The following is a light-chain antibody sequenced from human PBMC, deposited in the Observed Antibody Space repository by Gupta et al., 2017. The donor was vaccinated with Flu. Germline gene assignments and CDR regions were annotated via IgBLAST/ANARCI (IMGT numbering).Light chain of an antibody. CDR2: TAS. Sequence: PSSLSASVGDRVTITCRASQRISSYLNWYQQKPGKAPNLLIYTASSLQSGVPSRFSGSGSGTDFTLTISRLQPEDFATYCCQQSDKTPITFGQGTLLDIK. CDR1: QRISSY. CDR3: QQSDKTPIT. V-gene: IGKV1-39*01. J-gene: IGKJ5*01.